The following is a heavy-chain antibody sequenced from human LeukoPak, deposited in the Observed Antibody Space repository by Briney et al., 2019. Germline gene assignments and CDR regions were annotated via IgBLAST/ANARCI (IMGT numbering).Heavy chain of an antibody. CDR3: ARGQVPGGRGYNWFDP. J-gene: IGHJ5*02. Sequence: PSETLSLTCAVYAWSFNDYYWNWIRQPPGKGLEWIGETNHRGDTNYNPSLKSRVTISVDTSKNQFSLRLTSVIAADTAIYYCARGQVPGGRGYNWFDPWGQGILVTVSS. V-gene: IGHV4-34*01. D-gene: IGHD2-2*01. CDR1: AWSFNDYY. CDR2: TNHRGDT.